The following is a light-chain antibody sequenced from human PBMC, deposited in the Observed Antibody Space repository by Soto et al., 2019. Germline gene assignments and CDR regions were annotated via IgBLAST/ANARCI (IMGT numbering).Light chain of an antibody. J-gene: IGKJ4*01. Sequence: EIVLTQSPATLSLSPGERATLSCRASQSVSTYLAWYQQKPGQTPRLLIYDASNRATGIPARFSGSGSGTNFTLTISSLEHGDFAVYYCQQRSKWPLTFGGGTKVEIK. CDR1: QSVSTY. V-gene: IGKV3-11*01. CDR2: DAS. CDR3: QQRSKWPLT.